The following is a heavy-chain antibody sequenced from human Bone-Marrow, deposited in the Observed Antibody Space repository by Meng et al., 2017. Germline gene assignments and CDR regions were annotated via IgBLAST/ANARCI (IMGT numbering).Heavy chain of an antibody. D-gene: IGHD6-25*01. Sequence: GRRVQVGAEGEKPGASVKVASKPSGYNFPDYYIPWVRRAPGQGLEWMGRINPKSGDTHYAQKFQARVTMTGDTSISTAYMELSGLRSDDTAMYYCARDEDISAAGKLFGDYWGQGTLVTVSS. CDR1: GYNFPDYY. CDR3: ARDEDISAAGKLFGDY. V-gene: IGHV1-2*06. J-gene: IGHJ4*02. CDR2: INPKSGDT.